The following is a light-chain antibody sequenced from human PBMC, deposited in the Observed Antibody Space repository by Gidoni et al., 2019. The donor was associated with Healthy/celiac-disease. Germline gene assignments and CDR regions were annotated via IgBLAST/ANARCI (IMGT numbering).Light chain of an antibody. CDR1: KLGDKY. V-gene: IGLV3-1*01. Sequence: SYELTKPLSVSVSPGQTASITCSGDKLGDKYACWYQQKPGQSPVLVIYQDSKRPSGIPERFSGSNSGNTATLTISGTQAMDEADYYCQAWDSSTAVVFGGGTKLTVL. CDR2: QDS. CDR3: QAWDSSTAVV. J-gene: IGLJ2*01.